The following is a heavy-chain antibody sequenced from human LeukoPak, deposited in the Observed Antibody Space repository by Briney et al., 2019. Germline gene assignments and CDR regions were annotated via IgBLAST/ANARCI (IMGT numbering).Heavy chain of an antibody. CDR3: ARDLMKEGLERVYYYYYGMDV. D-gene: IGHD1-1*01. CDR2: IWYDGSNK. V-gene: IGHV3-33*01. CDR1: GFTFSSYG. J-gene: IGHJ6*02. Sequence: GGSLRLSCAASGFTFSSYGMYWVRQAPGKGLEWVAVIWYDGSNKYYADSVKGRFTISRDNSKNTLYLQMNSLRAEDTAVYYCARDLMKEGLERVYYYYYGMDVWGQGTTVTVSS.